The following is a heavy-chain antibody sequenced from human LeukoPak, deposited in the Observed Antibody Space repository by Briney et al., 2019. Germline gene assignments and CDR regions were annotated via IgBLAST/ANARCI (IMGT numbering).Heavy chain of an antibody. J-gene: IGHJ6*03. V-gene: IGHV4-4*07. CDR3: ARDYYDSSGYTYYMDV. CDR2: IYTSGST. CDR1: GGSISSHY. Sequence: SETLSLTCTVSGGSISSHYWSWIRQPAGKGLEWIGRIYTSGSTNYNPSLKSRVTMSVDTSKNQFSLKLSSVTAADTAVYYCARDYYDSSGYTYYMDVWGKGTTVTVSS. D-gene: IGHD3-22*01.